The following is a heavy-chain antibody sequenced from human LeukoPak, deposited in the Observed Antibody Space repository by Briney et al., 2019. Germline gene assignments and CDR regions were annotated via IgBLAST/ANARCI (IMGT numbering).Heavy chain of an antibody. V-gene: IGHV1-18*01. CDR3: ARGLMREYNSGWYMHYFDY. CDR2: ISTYDGST. Sequence: GASVKVSCKASGYTFTTYGINWVRQAPGQGLEWMGWISTYDGSTKYAQKLRDRVTMIREISTSTVYMELRSLRSDDTAVYYCARGLMREYNSGWYMHYFDYWGQGTLVTVSS. CDR1: GYTFTTYG. D-gene: IGHD6-19*01. J-gene: IGHJ4*02.